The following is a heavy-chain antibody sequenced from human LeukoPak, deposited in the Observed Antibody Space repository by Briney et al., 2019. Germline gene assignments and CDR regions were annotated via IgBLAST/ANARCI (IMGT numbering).Heavy chain of an antibody. J-gene: IGHJ4*02. V-gene: IGHV3-43D*03. CDR3: AKDYYIVATMALDY. D-gene: IGHD5-12*01. CDR1: GFTFDDYA. Sequence: GGSLRLSCAASGFTFDDYAMHWVRQAPGKGLEWVSLISWDGGSTYYADSVKGRFTTSRDNSKNSLYLQMNSLRAEDTALYYCAKDYYIVATMALDYWGQGTLVTVSS. CDR2: ISWDGGST.